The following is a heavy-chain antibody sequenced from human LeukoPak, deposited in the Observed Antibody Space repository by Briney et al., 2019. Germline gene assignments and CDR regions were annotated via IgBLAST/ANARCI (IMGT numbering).Heavy chain of an antibody. Sequence: APVKVSCKASGYTFTGYYMHWVRQAPGQGLEWMGWINPNSGGTNYAQRFQGRVTMTRDTSISTAYMELSRLRSDDTAVYYCASHLYCGGDCPSAFDIWGQGTMVTVSS. V-gene: IGHV1-2*02. J-gene: IGHJ3*02. D-gene: IGHD2-21*02. CDR3: ASHLYCGGDCPSAFDI. CDR1: GYTFTGYY. CDR2: INPNSGGT.